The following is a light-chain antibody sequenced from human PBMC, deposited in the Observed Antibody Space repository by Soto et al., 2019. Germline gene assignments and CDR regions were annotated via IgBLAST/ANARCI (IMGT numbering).Light chain of an antibody. CDR1: TRDVGRYNY. CDR3: SSYRSSTTYV. CDR2: EVS. Sequence: QSVLTQPASVSGSPGQSITISCTGATRDVGRYNYVSWYQQHPGKAPKLIIYEVSNRPSGISNRFSGSKSGNTASLTISGVQAEDEADYYCSSYRSSTTYVFGTGTKVTVL. J-gene: IGLJ1*01. V-gene: IGLV2-14*01.